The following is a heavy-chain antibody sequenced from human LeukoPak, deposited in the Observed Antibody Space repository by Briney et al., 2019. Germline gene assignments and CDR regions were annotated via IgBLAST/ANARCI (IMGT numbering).Heavy chain of an antibody. J-gene: IGHJ6*04. CDR2: TRTKAKDYTT. CDR1: GFTFSDHY. CDR3: ARGPTVTFNYHYGMDV. V-gene: IGHV3-72*01. Sequence: PGGSLRLSCATSGFTFSDHYMDWVRQAPGKGLEWVARTRTKAKDYTTEYAASVKGRFTVSRDESMHSLYLQMNSLKTEDTAVYYCARGPTVTFNYHYGMDVWGKGTTVTVSS. D-gene: IGHD4-17*01.